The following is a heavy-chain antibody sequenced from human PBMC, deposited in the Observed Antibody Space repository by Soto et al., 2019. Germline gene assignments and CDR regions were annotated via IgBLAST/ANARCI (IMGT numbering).Heavy chain of an antibody. J-gene: IGHJ5*02. Sequence: QVHLQESGPGLVKPSETLSLTCAVSGASIGSGGWWSWVRQPPGKGLEWIAEIFHDGNTNYSPSPKIRVTISVDKSQNQCSLNVYSVTAADTAVYYCARHEGWTGPDQWGQGTLVTVSS. D-gene: IGHD2-8*02. CDR1: GASIGSGGW. CDR3: ARHEGWTGPDQ. CDR2: IFHDGNT. V-gene: IGHV4-4*02.